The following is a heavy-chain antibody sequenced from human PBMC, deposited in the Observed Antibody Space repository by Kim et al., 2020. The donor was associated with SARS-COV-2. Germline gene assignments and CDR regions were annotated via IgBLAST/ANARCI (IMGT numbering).Heavy chain of an antibody. CDR3: ARVRSSSWYAAFDI. CDR1: GFTFDDYG. J-gene: IGHJ3*02. Sequence: GGSLRLSCAASGFTFDDYGMSWVRHAPGKGLEWVSGINWNGGSTGYADSVKGRFTISRDNAKNSLYLQMNSLRAEDTALYYCARVRSSSWYAAFDIWGQGTMVTVSS. V-gene: IGHV3-20*04. CDR2: INWNGGST. D-gene: IGHD6-13*01.